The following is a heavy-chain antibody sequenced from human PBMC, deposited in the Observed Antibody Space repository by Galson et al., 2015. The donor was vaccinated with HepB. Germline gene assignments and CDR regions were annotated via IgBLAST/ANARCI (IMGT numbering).Heavy chain of an antibody. J-gene: IGHJ4*02. D-gene: IGHD2-21*01. CDR2: IYWDGDK. CDR3: ARVPSAGDYYFDN. CDR1: GFSLSTSEVG. Sequence: PALVKPTQTLTLTCTFSGFSLSTSEVGVGWIRQPPGKALEWLALIYWDGDKRFDPSLRSRLAITKDASKNQVVLTMTKMDPVDTATHFCARVPSAGDYYFDNWGQGTLVTVSS. V-gene: IGHV2-5*05.